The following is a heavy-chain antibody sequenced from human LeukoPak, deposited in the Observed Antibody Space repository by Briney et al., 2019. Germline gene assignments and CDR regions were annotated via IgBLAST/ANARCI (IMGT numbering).Heavy chain of an antibody. CDR2: ISANNGNT. Sequence: ASVTVSCKASGYTFTSYGVSWVRPAPGQGLEWMGWISANNGNTNYAQMLQGRVTMTTDTSTSTAYMELKSLRSDDTAMYYCARVWYYCERSGYYYFDYWGQGTLVTVSS. J-gene: IGHJ4*02. V-gene: IGHV1-18*01. CDR3: ARVWYYCERSGYYYFDY. CDR1: GYTFTSYG. D-gene: IGHD3-22*01.